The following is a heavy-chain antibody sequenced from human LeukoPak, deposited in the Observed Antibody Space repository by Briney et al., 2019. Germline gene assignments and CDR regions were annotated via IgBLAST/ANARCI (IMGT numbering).Heavy chain of an antibody. CDR3: AASLRYFDWDAFDI. Sequence: GESLKISCKGSGYSFTSYWMGLVRQMPEEGLEWMGIIYPGDSDTRYSPSFQGQVTISADKSISTAYLQWSSLKASDTAMYYCAASLRYFDWDAFDIWGQGTMVTVSS. J-gene: IGHJ3*02. D-gene: IGHD3-9*01. V-gene: IGHV5-51*01. CDR2: IYPGDSDT. CDR1: GYSFTSYW.